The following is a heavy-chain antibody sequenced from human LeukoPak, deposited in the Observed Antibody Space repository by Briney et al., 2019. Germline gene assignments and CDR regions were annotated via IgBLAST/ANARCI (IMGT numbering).Heavy chain of an antibody. J-gene: IGHJ2*01. Sequence: GESLKISCKGSGYSFTNYWIGWVRQMPGKGLEWMGIIYPGDSDARYGPSFDGQVTISADKSISTAHLQWSSLKASDTAIYYCARRVYSNYWYFDLWGRGTLVTVSS. V-gene: IGHV5-51*01. D-gene: IGHD4-11*01. CDR3: ARRVYSNYWYFDL. CDR2: IYPGDSDA. CDR1: GYSFTNYW.